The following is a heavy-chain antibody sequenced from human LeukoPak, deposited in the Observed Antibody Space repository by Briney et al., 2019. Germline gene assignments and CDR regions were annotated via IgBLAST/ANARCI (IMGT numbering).Heavy chain of an antibody. CDR1: GGSIRSYY. D-gene: IGHD7-27*01. CDR3: ARDRVLHEGINWGWRAFDL. J-gene: IGHJ3*01. CDR2: IYYSGST. V-gene: IGHV4-59*01. Sequence: SETLSLTCTVSGGSIRSYYWSWIRQPPGKGLEWIAYIYYSGSTNYNPSLKSRVTISVDTSKNQFSLKLSSVTAADTAVYYCARDRVLHEGINWGWRAFDLWGQGTMVIVSS.